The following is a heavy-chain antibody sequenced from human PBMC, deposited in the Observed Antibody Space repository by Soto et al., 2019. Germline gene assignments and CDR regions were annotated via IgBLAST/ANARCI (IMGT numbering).Heavy chain of an antibody. V-gene: IGHV1-24*01. D-gene: IGHD3-22*01. CDR2: FDPEDGET. CDR1: GYTLTELS. CDR3: ATGRDFDSSGTDAWYFDL. J-gene: IGHJ2*01. Sequence: QVQLVQSGAEVKKPGASVKVSCKVSGYTLTELSMHWVRQAPGKGLEWMGGFDPEDGETIYAQKFQGRVTMTEDTSTDTAYMEQSSLRSEDTAVFYCATGRDFDSSGTDAWYFDLWGRGTLVTVSS.